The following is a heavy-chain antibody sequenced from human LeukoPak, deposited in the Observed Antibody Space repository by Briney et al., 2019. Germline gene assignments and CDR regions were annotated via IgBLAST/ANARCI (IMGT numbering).Heavy chain of an antibody. D-gene: IGHD6-13*01. CDR2: IYTSGST. J-gene: IGHJ4*02. CDR3: AREFLAAAVDY. Sequence: SETLSLTCTVSGGSISSYYWSWIRQPAGKGLEWIGRIYTSGSTNDNPSLKSRVTMSVNTSKNQFSLKLSSVTAADTAVYYCAREFLAAAVDYWGQGTLVTVSS. CDR1: GGSISSYY. V-gene: IGHV4-4*07.